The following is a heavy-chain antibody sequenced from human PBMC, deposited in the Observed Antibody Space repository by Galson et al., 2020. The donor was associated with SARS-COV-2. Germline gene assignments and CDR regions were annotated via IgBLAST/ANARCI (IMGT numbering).Heavy chain of an antibody. D-gene: IGHD3-22*01. CDR3: AISNYDSSGYYYYGMDV. V-gene: IGHV3-23*01. J-gene: IGHJ6*02. CDR1: GFTFSSYA. Sequence: GGSLRLSCAASGFTFSSYAMSWVRQAPGKGLEWVSSISGSGGSTYYADSVKGRFTISRDNSKNTLYLQMNSLRAKDTAVYYCAISNYDSSGYYYYGMDVWGQGTTVTVSS. CDR2: ISGSGGST.